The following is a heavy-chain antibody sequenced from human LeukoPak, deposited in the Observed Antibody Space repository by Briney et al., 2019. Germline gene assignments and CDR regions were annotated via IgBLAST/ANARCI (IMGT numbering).Heavy chain of an antibody. Sequence: SQTLSLTCVISGDSVSRTNAAWKWIRQSPSRGLEWLGRTYYRTKWYSDSAVSVKSRIIINADTSKNQFSLQLNSVTPEDTAVYYCARGGVGMTVALFDQWGQGTPVTVSS. D-gene: IGHD6-19*01. V-gene: IGHV6-1*01. CDR2: TYYRTKWYS. CDR3: ARGGVGMTVALFDQ. J-gene: IGHJ4*02. CDR1: GDSVSRTNAA.